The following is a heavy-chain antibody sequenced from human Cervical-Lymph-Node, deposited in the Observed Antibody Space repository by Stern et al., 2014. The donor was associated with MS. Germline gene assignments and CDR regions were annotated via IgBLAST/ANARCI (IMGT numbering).Heavy chain of an antibody. CDR1: GFTFGRHS. CDR2: ISYDGSSP. V-gene: IGHV3-30-3*01. CDR3: ARPAAARYFDY. J-gene: IGHJ4*02. Sequence: VQLLESGGGVVQPGRSLRLSCATSGFTFGRHSMHWVRQAPGKGLEWVAIISYDGSSPHYADSVKGRFTISRSNSNNTLYLQMNSLRVEDTAMYYCARPAAARYFDYWGQGSQVTVSS. D-gene: IGHD6-25*01.